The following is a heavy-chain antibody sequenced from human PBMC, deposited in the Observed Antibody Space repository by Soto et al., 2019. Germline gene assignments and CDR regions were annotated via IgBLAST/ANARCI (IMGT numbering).Heavy chain of an antibody. J-gene: IGHJ6*02. D-gene: IGHD2-21*02. CDR2: INIGSGNT. CDR3: ARDGGDCLQSYASYYYYGMDV. CDR1: GYAFSSYA. V-gene: IGHV1-3*04. Sequence: ASVKVSCKASGYAFSSYAMHWVRQAPGQRLEWMGWINIGSGNTEYSQNFQDRITITRDTSASTVYMELSSLRSEDTAVYYCARDGGDCLQSYASYYYYGMDVWGQGTTVTVSS.